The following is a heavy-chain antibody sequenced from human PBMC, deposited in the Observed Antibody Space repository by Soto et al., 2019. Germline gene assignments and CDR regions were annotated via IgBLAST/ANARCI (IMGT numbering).Heavy chain of an antibody. J-gene: IGHJ4*02. CDR2: ISGSGTTT. Sequence: GGSLRLSCAAYGLPFANYGVGWVRQAPGKGLDCVSVISGSGTTTYYADSVKGRFTSSRDNSDNTLYLQMNSLRAEDTAVYYCAKAVATLSDFDSWGQGTLVTVSS. CDR3: AKAVATLSDFDS. V-gene: IGHV3-23*01. D-gene: IGHD5-12*01. CDR1: GLPFANYG.